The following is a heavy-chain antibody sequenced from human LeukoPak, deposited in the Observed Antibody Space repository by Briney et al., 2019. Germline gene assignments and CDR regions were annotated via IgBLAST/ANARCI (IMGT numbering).Heavy chain of an antibody. CDR2: INPSGGST. Sequence: ASVKVSCKASGYTFTSYYMHWVRQAPGQGLEWMGIINPSGGSTSCAQKFQGRVTMTRDTSTSTVYMELSSLRSEDTAVYYCARDVDCSGGSCYFAFDIWGQGTMVTVSS. CDR3: ARDVDCSGGSCYFAFDI. V-gene: IGHV1-46*01. J-gene: IGHJ3*02. CDR1: GYTFTSYY. D-gene: IGHD2-15*01.